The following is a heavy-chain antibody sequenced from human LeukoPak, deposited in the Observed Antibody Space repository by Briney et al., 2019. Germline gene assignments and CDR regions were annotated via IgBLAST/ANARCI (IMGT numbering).Heavy chain of an antibody. Sequence: SVKVSCKASGGTFSSYAISWVRQAPGQGLEWMGGIIPIFGTANYAQKFQGRVTITADESTSTAYMELSSLRSEDTAVYYCASPGGCSSTSCSYYYYMDVWGKGTTVTVSS. CDR2: IIPIFGTA. CDR1: GGTFSSYA. V-gene: IGHV1-69*13. CDR3: ASPGGCSSTSCSYYYYMDV. D-gene: IGHD2-2*01. J-gene: IGHJ6*03.